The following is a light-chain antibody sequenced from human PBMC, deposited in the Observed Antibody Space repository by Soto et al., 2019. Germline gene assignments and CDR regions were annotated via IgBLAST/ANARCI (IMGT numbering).Light chain of an antibody. CDR3: SSYTTNSSPVV. Sequence: QSALTQPASVSGSPGQSITISCTGTSSDVGGYNYVSWYQQHPGKAPKLMIYDVSNRPSGVSNRFSGSKSGNTASLTISGLQAEDEADYYCSSYTTNSSPVVFGGGTKLTLL. J-gene: IGLJ2*01. CDR1: SSDVGGYNY. CDR2: DVS. V-gene: IGLV2-14*01.